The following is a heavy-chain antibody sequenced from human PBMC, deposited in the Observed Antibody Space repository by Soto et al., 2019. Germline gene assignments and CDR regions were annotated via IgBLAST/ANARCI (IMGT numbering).Heavy chain of an antibody. V-gene: IGHV2-5*02. D-gene: IGHD5-12*01. Sequence: QITLKESGPTLVKPTQTLTLTCTFSGFSLSTSGVGVGWIRQPPGKALGWLALFYWGDDKRYSPSLKSRLTINKDTSKNHVVLTMTNMDPVDTATYYCAHVYGGYDNFDYWGQGTLVTVSS. J-gene: IGHJ4*02. CDR1: GFSLSTSGVG. CDR2: FYWGDDK. CDR3: AHVYGGYDNFDY.